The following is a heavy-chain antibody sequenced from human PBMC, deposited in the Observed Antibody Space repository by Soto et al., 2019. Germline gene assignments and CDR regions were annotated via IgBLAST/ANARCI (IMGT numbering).Heavy chain of an antibody. J-gene: IGHJ4*02. CDR1: GGSISHYY. CDR2: AYYSGST. CDR3: ATHMRSGSYPDY. V-gene: IGHV4-59*01. Sequence: SETLSLTCSVSGGSISHYYWCWIRQSPGKGLEWIGYAYYSGSTDYNPSLKSRVTMAVDTSKNQVSLKLNSVTTADTAVYYCATHMRSGSYPDYWGQGTLVTVSS. D-gene: IGHD3-10*01.